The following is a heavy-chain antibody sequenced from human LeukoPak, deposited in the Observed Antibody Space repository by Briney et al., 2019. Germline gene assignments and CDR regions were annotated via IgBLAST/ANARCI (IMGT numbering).Heavy chain of an antibody. CDR1: GYTFSSYW. J-gene: IGHJ4*02. Sequence: GESLKISCKGSGYTFSSYWIGWVRQMPGKGVEWVGIIYPGDSDTRYSPSLHGPATISVDTSIGTAYPQWSSLKASDTAIYYCARQNDFRLDYWGQGTLVTVSS. CDR3: ARQNDFRLDY. V-gene: IGHV5-51*01. CDR2: IYPGDSDT. D-gene: IGHD3-3*01.